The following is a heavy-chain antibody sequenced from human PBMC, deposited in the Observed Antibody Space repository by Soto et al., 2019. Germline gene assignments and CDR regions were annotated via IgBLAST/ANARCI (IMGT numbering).Heavy chain of an antibody. CDR3: ANGCGGTCYSRIHY. D-gene: IGHD2-15*01. CDR2: ISDSGGST. J-gene: IGHJ4*02. CDR1: GFTFSSYA. V-gene: IGHV3-23*01. Sequence: EVQLLESGGGLVQPGGSLRLSCAASGFTFSSYAMSWVRQAPGKGLEWVSGISDSGGSTYYADSVKGRFTISRDNSKNTLYLQMNSLRAEGTAVYYCANGCGGTCYSRIHYWGQGTLVTVSS.